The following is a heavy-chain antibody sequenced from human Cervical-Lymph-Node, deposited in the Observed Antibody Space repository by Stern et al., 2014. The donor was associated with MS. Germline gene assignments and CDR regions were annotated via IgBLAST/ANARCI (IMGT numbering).Heavy chain of an antibody. CDR1: GYIFTNYW. CDR2: IYPGDSDT. V-gene: IGHV5-51*03. CDR3: ARSTTTRDNFNY. Sequence: EVQLVQSGAEVKKPGESLRISCKASGYIFTNYWIGWVRQMPGKGLEWMGIIYPGDSDTRYSPSFQGQVTISADKSINTAYLQWSTLKASDTAMYFCARSTTTRDNFNYWGRGTLVTVSS. D-gene: IGHD4-17*01. J-gene: IGHJ4*02.